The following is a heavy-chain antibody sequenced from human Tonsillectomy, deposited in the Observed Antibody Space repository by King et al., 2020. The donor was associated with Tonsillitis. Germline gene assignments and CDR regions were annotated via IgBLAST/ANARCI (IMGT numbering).Heavy chain of an antibody. CDR2: IIPIFGTA. J-gene: IGHJ4*02. Sequence: QLVQSGPEVKKPGSSVKVSCKASGGTSSNYAISWVRQAPGQGLEWMGGIIPIFGTANYAQKFQGRVTITADESTSTAFMELSSLRSDDTAVYYCAWGPAFEDVGEFAYWGQGTLVTVSS. V-gene: IGHV1-69*12. CDR3: AWGPAFEDVGEFAY. CDR1: GGTSSNYA. D-gene: IGHD3-16*01.